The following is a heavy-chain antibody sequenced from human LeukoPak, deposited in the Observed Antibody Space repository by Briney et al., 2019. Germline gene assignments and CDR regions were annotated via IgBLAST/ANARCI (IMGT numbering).Heavy chain of an antibody. V-gene: IGHV1-18*01. CDR3: ARGPRVKIFGVVIINEYFQH. J-gene: IGHJ1*01. CDR2: ISAYNGNT. CDR1: GYTFTDFG. Sequence: ASVKVSCKASGYTFTDFGINWVREAPGQGLEWMGWISAYNGNTNYAQKLQGRVTMTTDTSTSTAYMELRSLRSDDTAVYYCARGPRVKIFGVVIINEYFQHWGQGTLVTVSS. D-gene: IGHD3-3*01.